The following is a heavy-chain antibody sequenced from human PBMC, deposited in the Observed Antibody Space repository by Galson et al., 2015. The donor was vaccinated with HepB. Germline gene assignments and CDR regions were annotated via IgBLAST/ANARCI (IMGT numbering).Heavy chain of an antibody. D-gene: IGHD3-10*01. CDR3: AKDSPLLPGVRGWNGMDV. V-gene: IGHV3-9*01. CDR1: GFTFDDYA. J-gene: IGHJ6*02. CDR2: ISWNSGSI. Sequence: SLRLSCAASGFTFDDYAMHWVRQAPGKGLEWVSGISWNSGSIGYADSVKGRFTISRDNAKNSLYLQMNSLRAEDTALYYCAKDSPLLPGVRGWNGMDVWGQGTTVTVSS.